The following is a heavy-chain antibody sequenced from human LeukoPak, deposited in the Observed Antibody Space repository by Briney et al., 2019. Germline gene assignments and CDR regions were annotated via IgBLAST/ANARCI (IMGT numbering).Heavy chain of an antibody. CDR3: ARVPWGVEFDP. V-gene: IGHV1-8*01. J-gene: IGHJ5*02. CDR2: MNPNSGNT. D-gene: IGHD3-10*01. CDR1: GYTFTIYD. Sequence: ASVKVSCKGSGYTFTIYDINCVRQATGQGLEWMGWMNPNSGNTGYAQKFQRRVTMTRNTSISTAYMELSSLRSEDTAVYYCARVPWGVEFDPWGQGTLVTVSS.